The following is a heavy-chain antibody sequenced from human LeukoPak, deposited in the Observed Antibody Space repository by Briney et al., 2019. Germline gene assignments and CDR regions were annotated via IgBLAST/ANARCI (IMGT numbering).Heavy chain of an antibody. CDR2: INTNTGNP. D-gene: IGHD5-18*01. CDR3: ARDGDTAMVDAFDI. V-gene: IGHV7-4-1*02. Sequence: ASVKVSCKASGYTFTSYAMNWVRQAPGQGLEWMGWINTNTGNPTYAQGFTGRFVFSLDTPVSTAYLQISSLKAEDTAVYYCARDGDTAMVDAFDIWGQGTMVTVSS. CDR1: GYTFTSYA. J-gene: IGHJ3*02.